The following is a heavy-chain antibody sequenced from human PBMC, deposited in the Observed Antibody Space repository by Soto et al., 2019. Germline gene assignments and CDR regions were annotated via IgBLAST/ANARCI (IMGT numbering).Heavy chain of an antibody. CDR2: ILYTGTA. CDR1: GGSINTGGYY. CDR3: ARRLDDTPETFFTWFDP. V-gene: IGHV4-31*03. D-gene: IGHD2-15*01. J-gene: IGHJ5*02. Sequence: QVQLQESGPGLVKPSQTLSLTCTVSGGSINTGGYYWGWIRHLPGEGLEGIVRILYTGTADYNPSLRSRVTVSIDTSANQFSLHMYSVTAADTAMYYCARRLDDTPETFFTWFDPWGQGILVTVSS.